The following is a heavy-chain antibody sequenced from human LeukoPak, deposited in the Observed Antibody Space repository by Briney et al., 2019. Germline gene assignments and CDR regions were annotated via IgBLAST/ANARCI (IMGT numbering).Heavy chain of an antibody. J-gene: IGHJ5*02. V-gene: IGHV4-59*01. CDR2: IYYSGGT. Sequence: SETLSLTCTVSGGSISSYYWSWIRQPPGKRLEWIGYIYYSGGTNYNPSLKSRVTISVDTSKNQFSLKLSSVTAAGTAVYYCARDSALRIYGDYVAWFDPWGQGTLVTVSS. CDR1: GGSISSYY. D-gene: IGHD4-17*01. CDR3: ARDSALRIYGDYVAWFDP.